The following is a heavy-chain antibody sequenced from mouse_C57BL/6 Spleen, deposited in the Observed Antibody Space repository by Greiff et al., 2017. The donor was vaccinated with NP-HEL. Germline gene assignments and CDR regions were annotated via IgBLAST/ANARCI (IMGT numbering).Heavy chain of an antibody. CDR3: HYYGSSSYWYFDV. J-gene: IGHJ1*03. CDR2: ISDGGSYT. CDR1: GFTFSSYA. V-gene: IGHV5-4*03. Sequence: EVKLVESGGGLVKPGGSLKLSCAASGFTFSSYAMSWVRQTPEKRLEWVATISDGGSYTYYPDNVKGRFTISRDNAKNNLYLQMSHLKSEDTAMYYCHYYGSSSYWYFDVWGTGTTVTVSS. D-gene: IGHD1-1*01.